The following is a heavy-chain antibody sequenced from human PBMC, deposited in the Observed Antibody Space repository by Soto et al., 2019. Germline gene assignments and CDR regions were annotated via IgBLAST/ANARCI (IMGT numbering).Heavy chain of an antibody. Sequence: GGSLRLSCAAAGFTFSTYGIHWVRQPPGKGLEWVAVIWHDGSNKYYADSVKGRFTISRDNSKNTLYLEMNSLRAEDTAVYYCARAVGPFDYWGQGTLVTVSS. CDR1: GFTFSTYG. D-gene: IGHD1-26*01. CDR3: ARAVGPFDY. CDR2: IWHDGSNK. V-gene: IGHV3-33*01. J-gene: IGHJ4*02.